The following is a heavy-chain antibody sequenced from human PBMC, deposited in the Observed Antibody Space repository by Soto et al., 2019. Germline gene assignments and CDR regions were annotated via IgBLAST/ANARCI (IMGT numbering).Heavy chain of an antibody. CDR3: ARGAEGYCISTSCYELSY. CDR1: GGSISSGGYS. D-gene: IGHD2-2*01. J-gene: IGHJ4*02. Sequence: QLQLQESGSGLVKPSQTLSLTCAVSGGSISSGGYSWSWIRQPPGKGLEWIGYIYHSGSTYYNPSLKSRVTISVDWSKNQFSLKLSSVTAADTAVYYCARGAEGYCISTSCYELSYWGQGTLVTVSS. V-gene: IGHV4-30-2*01. CDR2: IYHSGST.